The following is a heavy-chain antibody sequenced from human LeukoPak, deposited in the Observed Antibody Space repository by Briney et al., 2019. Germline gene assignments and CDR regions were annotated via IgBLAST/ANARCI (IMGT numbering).Heavy chain of an antibody. J-gene: IGHJ4*02. D-gene: IGHD5-24*01. CDR1: GFTFSTHW. V-gene: IGHV3-7*01. CDR3: ARDGPVYFERWGIDY. Sequence: GGSLRLSCAASGFTFSTHWMSWVRQAPGKGLEWVANIKQDGSEKYYVDSVKGRFTISRDNAKNSLYLQMNSLRAEDTAVYYCARDGPVYFERWGIDYWGQGTLVTVSS. CDR2: IKQDGSEK.